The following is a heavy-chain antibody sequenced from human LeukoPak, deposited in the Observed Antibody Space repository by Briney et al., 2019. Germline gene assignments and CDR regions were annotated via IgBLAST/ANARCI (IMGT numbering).Heavy chain of an antibody. J-gene: IGHJ3*02. V-gene: IGHV4-4*07. Sequence: SETLSLTCTVSGGSISSYYWSWIRQPAGKGLEWIGRIYTSGSTDYNPSLKSRVTMSVDTSKNQFSLKLNSVTAADTAAYYCAKSNGYGLIDIWGQGTMVTVSS. CDR2: IYTSGST. CDR1: GGSISSYY. CDR3: AKSNGYGLIDI. D-gene: IGHD3-10*01.